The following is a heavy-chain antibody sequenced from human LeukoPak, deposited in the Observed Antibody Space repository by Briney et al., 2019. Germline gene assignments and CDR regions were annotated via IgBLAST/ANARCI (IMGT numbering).Heavy chain of an antibody. CDR1: GFTFSSYG. D-gene: IGHD1-14*01. Sequence: PGGSLRLSCAASGFTFSSYGMHWVRQAPGKGLEWVAVMSYDGSNKYYADSVKGRFTISRDNSKNTLYLQMNSLRAEDTAVYYCAKDLHPLNHVPGDYWGQGTLVTVSS. J-gene: IGHJ4*02. CDR2: MSYDGSNK. CDR3: AKDLHPLNHVPGDY. V-gene: IGHV3-30*18.